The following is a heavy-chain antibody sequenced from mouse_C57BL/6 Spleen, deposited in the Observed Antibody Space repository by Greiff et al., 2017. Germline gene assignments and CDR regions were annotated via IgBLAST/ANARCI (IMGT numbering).Heavy chain of an antibody. Sequence: VQLQQPGAELVMPGASVKLSCKASGYTFTSYWMHWVKQRPGQGLEWIGEIDPSDSYTNYNQKFKGKSTLTVDKSSSTAYMQLSSLTSEDSAVYYCARNGLPYYFDYWGQGTTLTVSS. CDR2: IDPSDSYT. CDR1: GYTFTSYW. D-gene: IGHD2-4*01. J-gene: IGHJ2*01. V-gene: IGHV1-69*01. CDR3: ARNGLPYYFDY.